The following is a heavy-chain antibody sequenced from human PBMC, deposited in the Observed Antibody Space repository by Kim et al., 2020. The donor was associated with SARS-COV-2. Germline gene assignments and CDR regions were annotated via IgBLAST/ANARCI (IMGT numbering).Heavy chain of an antibody. V-gene: IGHV3-11*04. J-gene: IGHJ4*02. CDR3: ARDRTTVRY. D-gene: IGHD4-17*01. Sequence: GGSLRLSCVGSGFNLSDYYMSWIRQAPGKGLEWVAYISGSGSPTYYADSVRGRFTISRDIAKKSFYLQMNNLRADDAALYYCARDRTTVRYWGQGTLVTV. CDR1: GFNLSDYY. CDR2: ISGSGSPT.